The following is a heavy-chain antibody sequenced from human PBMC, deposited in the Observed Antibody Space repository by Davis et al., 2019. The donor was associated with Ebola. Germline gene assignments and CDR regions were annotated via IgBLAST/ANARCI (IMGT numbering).Heavy chain of an antibody. Sequence: PGGSLRLSCAASGFTFSSYAMHWVRQAPGKGLEWVAVISYDGSNKYYADSVKGRFTISRDNSKNTLYLQMNSLRAEDTAVYYCAKDLGWGRPDYWGQGTLVTVSS. V-gene: IGHV3-30-3*01. J-gene: IGHJ4*02. CDR1: GFTFSSYA. D-gene: IGHD4-23*01. CDR2: ISYDGSNK. CDR3: AKDLGWGRPDY.